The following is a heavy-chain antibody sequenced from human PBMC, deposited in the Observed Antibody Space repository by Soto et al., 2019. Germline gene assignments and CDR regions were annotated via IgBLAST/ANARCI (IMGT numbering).Heavy chain of an antibody. Sequence: SGGSLRLSCAASGFSFSTYAMSWVRQAPGKGLEWVSTISSSGVNTYYTDSVKGRFTISRDNSKDTLYLQMNSLRAEDTAIYYCAKRPTSTGFGDPFDVWGQGTMVTVSS. CDR2: ISSSGVNT. V-gene: IGHV3-23*01. J-gene: IGHJ3*01. D-gene: IGHD3-10*01. CDR3: AKRPTSTGFGDPFDV. CDR1: GFSFSTYA.